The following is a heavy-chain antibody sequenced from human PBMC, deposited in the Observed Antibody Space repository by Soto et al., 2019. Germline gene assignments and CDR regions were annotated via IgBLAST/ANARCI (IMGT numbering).Heavy chain of an antibody. CDR1: GFSVSSNY. J-gene: IGHJ5*02. D-gene: IGHD1-26*01. V-gene: IGHV3-53*01. CDR2: HYSGGST. Sequence: LRLSCAISGFSVSSNYLSWVRQAPGKGLEWVSVHYSGGSTYYADSVQGRFTISRDKSNDTLYLQMRRVRAEDTAVYFCARHRHPRGTVGATSPLDPWGQGTQVTVSS. CDR3: ARHRHPRGTVGATSPLDP.